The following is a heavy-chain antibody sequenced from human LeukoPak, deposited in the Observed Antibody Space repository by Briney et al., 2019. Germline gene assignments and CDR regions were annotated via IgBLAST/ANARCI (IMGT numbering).Heavy chain of an antibody. J-gene: IGHJ4*02. CDR2: IYYSGST. V-gene: IGHV4-39*07. D-gene: IGHD1-1*01. Sequence: PSETLSLTCTVSGGSISSSSYYWGWIRRSPGKGLEWIGSIYYSGSTHYNPSLKSRVTISVDTSKNQFSLKVYSVTAADTAVYYCVRDRANCVTDFWGQGTLVTVSS. CDR1: GGSISSSSYY. CDR3: VRDRANCVTDF.